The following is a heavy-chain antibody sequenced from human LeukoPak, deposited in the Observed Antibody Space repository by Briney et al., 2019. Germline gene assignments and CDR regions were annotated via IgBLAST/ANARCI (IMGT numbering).Heavy chain of an antibody. Sequence: GGSLRLSCAASGFTFSSYAMHWVRQAPGKGLEYVSAISSNGGSTYYANSVKGRFTISRDNAKNSLYLQMNSLRAEDTAVYYCARDSRGGYDFWSGYLNWFDPWGQGTLVTVSS. CDR3: ARDSRGGYDFWSGYLNWFDP. D-gene: IGHD3-3*01. CDR1: GFTFSSYA. CDR2: ISSNGGST. J-gene: IGHJ5*02. V-gene: IGHV3-64*01.